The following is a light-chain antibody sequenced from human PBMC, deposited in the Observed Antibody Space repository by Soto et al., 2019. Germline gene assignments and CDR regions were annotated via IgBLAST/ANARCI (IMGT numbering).Light chain of an antibody. CDR1: QSVSRN. V-gene: IGKV3-15*01. CDR2: GAS. Sequence: EMVMTQSPATLSVSPGERVTLSCRASQSVSRNLAWYQQKPGQAPRLLIYGASTRATGIPARFSGSGSGTEFTLTISSLQSEDFAVYHCQQNNNWPPLFGQGTRLEIK. CDR3: QQNNNWPPL. J-gene: IGKJ5*01.